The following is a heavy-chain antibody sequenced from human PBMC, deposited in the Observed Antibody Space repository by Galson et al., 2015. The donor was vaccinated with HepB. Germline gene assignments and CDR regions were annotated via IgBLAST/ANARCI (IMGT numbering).Heavy chain of an antibody. J-gene: IGHJ3*02. V-gene: IGHV1-8*01. CDR1: GYTFTSYD. CDR3: ASVARDAFDI. D-gene: IGHD2-15*01. Sequence: SVKVSCKASGYTFTSYDINWVRQATGQGLEWMGWMNPNSGNTGYAQKFQGRVTMTRNTSISTAYMELSSVTAADTAVYYCASVARDAFDIWGQGTMVTVSS. CDR2: MNPNSGNT.